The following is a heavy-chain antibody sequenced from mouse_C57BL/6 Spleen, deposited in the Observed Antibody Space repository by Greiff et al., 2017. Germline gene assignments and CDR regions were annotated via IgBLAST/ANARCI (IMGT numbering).Heavy chain of an antibody. CDR2: IHPNTGST. J-gene: IGHJ3*01. CDR1: GYTFTSYW. Sequence: QVQLQQPGAELVKPGASVKLSCKASGYTFTSYWMHWVKQRPGQGLEWIGMIHPNTGSTNYNEKFKSKATLTVDKSSSTADRQLSGLTSEDSAVYYCARRYYGSSSWFAYWGQGTLVTVSA. D-gene: IGHD1-1*01. CDR3: ARRYYGSSSWFAY. V-gene: IGHV1-64*01.